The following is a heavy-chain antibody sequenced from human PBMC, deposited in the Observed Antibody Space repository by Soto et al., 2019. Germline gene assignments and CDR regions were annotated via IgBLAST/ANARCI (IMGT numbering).Heavy chain of an antibody. CDR2: MNPYSGNT. D-gene: IGHD6-25*01. V-gene: IGHV1-8*02. J-gene: IGHJ4*02. CDR1: GYSLSGYY. CDR3: ARRKERSGPHYFDY. Sequence: ASVKVSCKASGYSLSGYYLHWVRQATGQGLEWMGWMNPYSGNTGYAQKFQGRVTVTRNTSISTVYMELSGLRPDDTAVYYCARRKERSGPHYFDYWGQGSQVTVSS.